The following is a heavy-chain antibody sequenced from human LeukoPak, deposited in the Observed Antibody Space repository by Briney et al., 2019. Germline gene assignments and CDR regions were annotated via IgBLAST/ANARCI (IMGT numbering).Heavy chain of an antibody. V-gene: IGHV4-59*01. Sequence: SETLSLTCTVSGGSISSYYWSWLRQPPGKGLEWIGYIYYSGSTNYNPSLKSRVTISVDTSKNQFSLKLSSVTAADTAVYYCARGTYYQYNWSDPWGQGTLVTVSS. CDR3: ARGTYYQYNWSDP. CDR1: GGSISSYY. CDR2: IYYSGST. D-gene: IGHD3-22*01. J-gene: IGHJ5*02.